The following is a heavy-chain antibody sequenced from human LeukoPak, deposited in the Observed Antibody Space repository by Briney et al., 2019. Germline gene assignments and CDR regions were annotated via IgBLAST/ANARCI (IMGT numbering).Heavy chain of an antibody. J-gene: IGHJ6*03. CDR1: GFTFGDYA. CDR2: IRSKAYGGTT. D-gene: IGHD6-19*01. V-gene: IGHV3-49*04. Sequence: GGPLRLSCTASGFTFGDYAMSWVRQAPGKGLEWVGFIRSKAYGGTTEYAASVKGRFTISRDDSKSIAYLQMNSLKTEDTAVYYCTRSAVAGRYYYYYMDVWGKGTTVTISS. CDR3: TRSAVAGRYYYYYMDV.